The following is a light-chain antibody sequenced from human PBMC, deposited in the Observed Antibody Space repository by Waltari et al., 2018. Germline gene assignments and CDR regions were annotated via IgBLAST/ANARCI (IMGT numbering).Light chain of an antibody. J-gene: IGKJ1*01. Sequence: EVVMTQSPATRSVSPGEGATVSCRASQSVRSNVAWYQQTPGQAPRLLIYGASTRAPGIPDRFSGSGSGTEFILTISSLQSEDFAVYYCQQYNNWPPWTFGQGTKVEIK. CDR2: GAS. V-gene: IGKV3-15*01. CDR1: QSVRSN. CDR3: QQYNNWPPWT.